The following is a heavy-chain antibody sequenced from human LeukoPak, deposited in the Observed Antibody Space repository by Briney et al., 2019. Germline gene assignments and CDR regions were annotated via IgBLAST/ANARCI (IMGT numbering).Heavy chain of an antibody. CDR3: ARAAPRVHYYYYMDV. CDR1: GGSISSGSYY. CDR2: IYTSGST. J-gene: IGHJ6*03. V-gene: IGHV4-61*02. Sequence: SQTLSLTCTVSGGSISSGSYYWSWIRQPAGKGLEWIGRIYTSGSTNYNPSLKSRVTISVDTSKNQFSLKLSSVTAADTAVYYCARAAPRVHYYYYMDVWDKGTTVTVSS.